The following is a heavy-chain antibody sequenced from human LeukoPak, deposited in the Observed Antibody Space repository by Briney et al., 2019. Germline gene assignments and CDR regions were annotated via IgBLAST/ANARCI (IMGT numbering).Heavy chain of an antibody. CDR2: IYTSGST. Sequence: TSETLSLTCTVSGGSISSYYWSWIRQPAGKGLEWIGRIYTSGSTNYNPSLKSRVTISVDTSKNQFSLKLSSVTAADTAVYYCARQRGSSSSWYFDYWGQGTLVTVSS. CDR3: ARQRGSSSSWYFDY. J-gene: IGHJ4*02. D-gene: IGHD6-13*01. CDR1: GGSISSYY. V-gene: IGHV4-4*07.